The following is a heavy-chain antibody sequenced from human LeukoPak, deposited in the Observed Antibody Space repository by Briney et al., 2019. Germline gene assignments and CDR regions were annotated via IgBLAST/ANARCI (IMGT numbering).Heavy chain of an antibody. CDR1: GGSISSYY. J-gene: IGHJ4*02. Sequence: SETLSLTCTVSGGSISSYYWSWIRQPPGKGLEWIGYIYYSGSTYYNPSLKSRVTISVDTSKNQFSLKLSSVTAADTAVYYCAREAGSYCGGDCYPARNPFDYWGQGTLVTVSS. CDR2: IYYSGST. V-gene: IGHV4-30-4*08. CDR3: AREAGSYCGGDCYPARNPFDY. D-gene: IGHD2-21*01.